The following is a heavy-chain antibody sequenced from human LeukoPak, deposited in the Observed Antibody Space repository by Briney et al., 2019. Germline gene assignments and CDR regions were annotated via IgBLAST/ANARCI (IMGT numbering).Heavy chain of an antibody. J-gene: IGHJ2*01. V-gene: IGHV4-30-4*08. CDR3: ARDPLTIRGSYFDL. D-gene: IGHD3-3*02. CDR2: IYYSGST. CDR1: GGSISSGDYY. Sequence: SQTLSLTCTVSGGSISSGDYYWSWIRQPPGKGLEWIGCIYYSGSTYYNPSLKSRVTISVDTSKNQFSLKLSSVTAADTAVYYCARDPLTIRGSYFDLWGRGTLVTVSS.